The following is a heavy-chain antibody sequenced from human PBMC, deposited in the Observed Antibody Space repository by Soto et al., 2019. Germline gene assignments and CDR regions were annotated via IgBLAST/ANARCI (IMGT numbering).Heavy chain of an antibody. CDR2: IMPIFGSA. CDR1: GGTFSTNT. J-gene: IGHJ4*02. Sequence: VKVSCKASGGTFSTNTISWVRQAPGQGLEWMGGIMPIFGSANYAQKFQGRVTITADEYTRTVYMELSRLRSEDTAVYYCARQFDSDTSGYYYAYWGQGTLVTVSS. V-gene: IGHV1-69*01. D-gene: IGHD3-22*01. CDR3: ARQFDSDTSGYYYAY.